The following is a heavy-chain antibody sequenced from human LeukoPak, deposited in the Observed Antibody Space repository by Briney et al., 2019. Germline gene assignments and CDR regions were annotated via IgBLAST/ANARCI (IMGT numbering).Heavy chain of an antibody. V-gene: IGHV3-21*01. CDR1: GFTFSSYS. CDR2: ISSSSSYI. J-gene: IGHJ4*02. Sequence: PGGSLRLSCAASGFTFSSYSMNWVRQAPGKGLEWVSSISSSSSYIYYADSVKGRFTISRDNAKNSLYLQMNSLRAEDTAVYYCARADIVATITYYFDHWGQGTLVTVSS. CDR3: ARADIVATITYYFDH. D-gene: IGHD5-12*01.